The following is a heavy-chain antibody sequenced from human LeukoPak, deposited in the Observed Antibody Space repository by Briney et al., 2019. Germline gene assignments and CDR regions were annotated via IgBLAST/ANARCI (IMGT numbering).Heavy chain of an antibody. Sequence: SETLSLTCTVSGGSISSYYWSWIRQPPGKGLEWIGHIYYSGSTNYNPSLKSRVTISVDTSKNQFSLKLSSVTAADTAVYYCARHLKMLYSSSWQDAFDIWGQGTMVTVSS. CDR2: IYYSGST. CDR1: GGSISSYY. CDR3: ARHLKMLYSSSWQDAFDI. J-gene: IGHJ3*02. D-gene: IGHD6-13*01. V-gene: IGHV4-59*08.